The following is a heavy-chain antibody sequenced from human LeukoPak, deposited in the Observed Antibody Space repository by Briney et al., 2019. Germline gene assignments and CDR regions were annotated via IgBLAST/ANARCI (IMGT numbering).Heavy chain of an antibody. D-gene: IGHD6-6*01. CDR2: IYYSGST. V-gene: IGHV4-30-4*08. CDR3: AREPYSSSPPVEYFDL. CDR1: GGSISSGDYY. J-gene: IGHJ2*01. Sequence: SETLSLTCTVSGGSISSGDYYWSWIRQPPGKGLEWIGYIYYSGSTYYNPSLKSRVTISVDTSKNQFSLKLSSVTAADTAVYYCAREPYSSSPPVEYFDLWGRGTLVTVSS.